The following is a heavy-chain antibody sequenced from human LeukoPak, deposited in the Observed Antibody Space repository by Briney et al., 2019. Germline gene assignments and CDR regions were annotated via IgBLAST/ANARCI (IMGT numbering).Heavy chain of an antibody. CDR1: GFTFSSYW. V-gene: IGHV3-9*01. CDR3: AKAYYGSGSYYNPSFDY. Sequence: GGSLRLSCAASGFTFSSYWMHWVRQAPGKGLEWVSGISWNSGSIGYADSVKGRFTISRDNAKNSLYLQMNSLRAEDTALYYCAKAYYGSGSYYNPSFDYWGQGTLVTVSS. J-gene: IGHJ4*02. CDR2: ISWNSGSI. D-gene: IGHD3-10*01.